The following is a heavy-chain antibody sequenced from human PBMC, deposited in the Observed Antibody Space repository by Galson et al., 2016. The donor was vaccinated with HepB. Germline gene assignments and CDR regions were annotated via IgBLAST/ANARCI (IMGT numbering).Heavy chain of an antibody. CDR3: VSDPNWEWGY. D-gene: IGHD7-27*01. Sequence: SLRLSCAASGFSFDNSDMNWVRQSPGKGLEWVSNINYRGERTYYAASVEGRFTISRDNSMNTLYLQMDSLRAEDTAVYYCVSDPNWEWGYWGLGTQVTVSS. CDR1: GFSFDNSD. CDR2: INYRGERT. J-gene: IGHJ4*02. V-gene: IGHV3-23*01.